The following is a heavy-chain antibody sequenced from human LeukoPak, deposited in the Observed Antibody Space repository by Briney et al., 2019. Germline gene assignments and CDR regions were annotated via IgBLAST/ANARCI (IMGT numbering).Heavy chain of an antibody. J-gene: IGHJ4*02. CDR3: AKDLNTDFWSGYYGYFDN. Sequence: GGSLRLSCAASGFTFSTCAMNWVRQAPGRGLEWVSGISGNGASTYYADSVKGRFTISRDNSKNTLYLQMNSLRAEDTAVYYCAKDLNTDFWSGYYGYFDNWGQGTLVTVSS. D-gene: IGHD3-3*01. CDR2: ISGNGAST. V-gene: IGHV3-23*01. CDR1: GFTFSTCA.